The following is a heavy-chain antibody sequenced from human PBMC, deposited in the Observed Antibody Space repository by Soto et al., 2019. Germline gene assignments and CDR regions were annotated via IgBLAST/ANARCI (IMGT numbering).Heavy chain of an antibody. D-gene: IGHD3-10*01. CDR2: ISAHNGDT. CDR1: GYTFTSHG. Sequence: QVHLVQSGGEVKKPGASVKVSCKASGYTFTSHGISWVRQAPGHGLEWMGWISAHNGDTNYAQKLQGSVTVTTDTPKNTAYMELRGMRYEDTAVYYWARMVGGSNIDCYYDIDVCGQGTTVTVSS. J-gene: IGHJ6*02. CDR3: ARMVGGSNIDCYYDIDV. V-gene: IGHV1-18*01.